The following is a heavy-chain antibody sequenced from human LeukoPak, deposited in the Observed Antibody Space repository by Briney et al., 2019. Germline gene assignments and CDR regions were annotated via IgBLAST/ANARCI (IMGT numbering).Heavy chain of an antibody. CDR2: FDPEDGET. D-gene: IGHD4-17*01. Sequence: GAPVKVSCKVSGYTLTELSMHWVRQAPGKGLEWMGGFDPEDGETIYAQKFQGRVTMTEDTSTDTAYMELSSLRSEDTAVYYCASTYGDYNWFDPWGQGTLVTVSS. J-gene: IGHJ5*02. V-gene: IGHV1-24*01. CDR3: ASTYGDYNWFDP. CDR1: GYTLTELS.